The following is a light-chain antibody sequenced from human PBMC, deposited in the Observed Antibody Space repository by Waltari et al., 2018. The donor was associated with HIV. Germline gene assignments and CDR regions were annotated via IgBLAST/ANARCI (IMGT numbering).Light chain of an antibody. V-gene: IGLV1-44*01. Sequence: QYVLTQPPSASGTPGQRVTISCSGSNSNVGTNTVNWYHQIPGTATKLLIYSNNQRPSVVPDRFSGSKSGASASLAISGLQSEDEADYFCAAWDDSLNGHVVFGGGTKLTVL. J-gene: IGLJ2*01. CDR1: NSNVGTNT. CDR3: AAWDDSLNGHVV. CDR2: SNN.